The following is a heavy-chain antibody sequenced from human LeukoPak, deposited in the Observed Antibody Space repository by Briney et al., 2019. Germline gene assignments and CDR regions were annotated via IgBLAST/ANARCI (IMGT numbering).Heavy chain of an antibody. V-gene: IGHV3-7*01. CDR3: ARVGVLWFGELSPKYFDY. CDR2: IKQGGSEK. CDR1: GFTFSSYW. D-gene: IGHD3-10*01. J-gene: IGHJ4*02. Sequence: GGSLRLSCAASGFTFSSYWMSWVRQAPGKGLEWVANIKQGGSEKYYVDSVKGRFTISRDNAKNSLYPQMNSLRAEDTAVYYCARVGVLWFGELSPKYFDYWGQGTLVTVSS.